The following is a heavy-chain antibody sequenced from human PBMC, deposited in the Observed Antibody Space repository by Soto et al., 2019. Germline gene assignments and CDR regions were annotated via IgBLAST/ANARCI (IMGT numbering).Heavy chain of an antibody. CDR3: AREGYDSSGYHLGY. CDR1: GFTFSSYN. J-gene: IGHJ4*02. D-gene: IGHD3-22*01. V-gene: IGHV3-48*01. CDR2: ISSGSSTI. Sequence: PGGSLRLSCAASGFTFSSYNMIWVRQAPGKGLEWVSYISSGSSTIYYADYVKGRFTISRDNAKNSLYLQMNSLRSEDTAVYYCAREGYDSSGYHLGYWGQGTLVTVSS.